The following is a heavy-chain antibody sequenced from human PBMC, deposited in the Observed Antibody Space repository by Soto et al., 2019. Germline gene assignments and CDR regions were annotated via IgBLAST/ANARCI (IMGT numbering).Heavy chain of an antibody. D-gene: IGHD4-17*01. CDR2: ITPILGIP. J-gene: IGHJ4*02. Sequence: QAQLVQSGAEVRKPGSSVKVSCTTSGVALSNHFISWVRLAPGQGLEWMGRITPILGIPNYSQNFQGRLTLTADRSTKRVYLELSSLRSDDSAVYYCARGGSVDYGDYNFWGQGTLVTVSS. V-gene: IGHV1-69*02. CDR3: ARGGSVDYGDYNF. CDR1: GVALSNHF.